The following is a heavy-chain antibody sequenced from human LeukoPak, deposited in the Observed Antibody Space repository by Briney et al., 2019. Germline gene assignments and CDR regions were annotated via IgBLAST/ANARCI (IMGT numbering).Heavy chain of an antibody. CDR3: ARVQVSAEGGELDP. CDR2: IRSNGVTT. V-gene: IGHV3-23*01. J-gene: IGHJ5*02. CDR1: GFTFSNYA. Sequence: GGSLRLSCAASGFTFSNYAMSWVRQAPRKGLEWVSAIRSNGVTTYDSDSVKGRFTISRDNSKNTLYPQMKSLRADDTAVYDCARVQVSAEGGELDPWGQGTLVIVSS. D-gene: IGHD1-1*01.